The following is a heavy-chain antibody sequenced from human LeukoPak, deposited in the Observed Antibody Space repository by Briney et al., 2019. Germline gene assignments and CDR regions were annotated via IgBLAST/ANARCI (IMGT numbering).Heavy chain of an antibody. D-gene: IGHD4-17*01. CDR1: GGCISSSNW. V-gene: IGHV4-4*02. J-gene: IGHJ4*02. Sequence: TSGTLSLTCAVSGGCISSSNWWSWVRQPPGKGLEWIGEIYHSGSTNYNPSLKSRVTISVDKSKNQFSLKLSSVTAADTAVYYCAFRLDYGDYGLYWGQGTLVTVSS. CDR2: IYHSGST. CDR3: AFRLDYGDYGLY.